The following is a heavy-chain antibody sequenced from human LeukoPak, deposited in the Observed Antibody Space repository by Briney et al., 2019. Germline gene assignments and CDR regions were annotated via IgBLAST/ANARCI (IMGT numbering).Heavy chain of an antibody. J-gene: IGHJ4*02. CDR3: ATTREEMATISSDY. CDR2: IIPIFSTA. CDR1: GGTFSSYA. D-gene: IGHD5-24*01. V-gene: IGHV1-69*06. Sequence: GASVKVSCKASGGTFSSYAISWVRQAPGQGLEWMGRIIPIFSTANYAQKFQGRVTITADKSTSTAYMELSSLRSEDTAVYYCATTREEMATISSDYWGQGTLVTVSS.